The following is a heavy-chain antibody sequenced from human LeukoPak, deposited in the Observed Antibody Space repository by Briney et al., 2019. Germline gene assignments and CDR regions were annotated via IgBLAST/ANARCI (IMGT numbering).Heavy chain of an antibody. CDR2: ISFDGTNT. CDR1: GFIFSKCG. D-gene: IGHD3-10*01. J-gene: IGHJ6*02. CDR3: AKGPPLWLGDLTSEKYYFGMDV. Sequence: PGGSLRLSCVASGFIFSKCGMYWDRQAPGKGLEGVAIISFDGTNTYYADSVKGRFTISRDNSKNTLHLEMNSLRAEDTAVYFCAKGPPLWLGDLTSEKYYFGMDVWGQGTQVTVSS. V-gene: IGHV3-30*18.